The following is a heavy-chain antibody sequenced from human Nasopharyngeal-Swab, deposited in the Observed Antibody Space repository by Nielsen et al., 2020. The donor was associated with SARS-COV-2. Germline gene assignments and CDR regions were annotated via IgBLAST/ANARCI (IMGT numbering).Heavy chain of an antibody. CDR2: ISGSGDST. J-gene: IGHJ6*02. CDR3: AKDRDSGDDSEEYYHYYGMDV. CDR1: GFTFSSYW. V-gene: IGHV3-23*01. D-gene: IGHD5-12*01. Sequence: GESLKISCAASGFTFSSYWMSWVRQAPGEGLEWVSAISGSGDSTYYTDSARGRFTISRDNSKNTLTLQMNSLRVEDTAIYYCAKDRDSGDDSEEYYHYYGMDVWGQGTTVTVSS.